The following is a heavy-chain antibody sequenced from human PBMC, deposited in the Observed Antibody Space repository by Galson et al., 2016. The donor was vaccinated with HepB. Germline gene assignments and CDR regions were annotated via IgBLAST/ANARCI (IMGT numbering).Heavy chain of an antibody. V-gene: IGHV3-23*01. CDR1: GFTASNYA. D-gene: IGHD3-3*02. CDR2: ITGSGGST. CDR3: AKGQAFAASDAFDI. J-gene: IGHJ3*02. Sequence: SLRLSCAASGFTASNYAMSWVRQAPGKRLEWVSSITGSGGSTYYADSVKGRFIISRDRSKNTLNLQMIGLRAEDTALYYCAKGQAFAASDAFDIWGQGTKVTVSS.